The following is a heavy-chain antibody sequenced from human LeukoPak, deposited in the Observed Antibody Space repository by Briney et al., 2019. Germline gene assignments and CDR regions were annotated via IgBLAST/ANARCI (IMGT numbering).Heavy chain of an antibody. D-gene: IGHD5-18*01. J-gene: IGHJ4*02. CDR2: IYNSGST. Sequence: PSETLSLTCTVSGGSISTYYWSWLRQPPGKGLEWIGHIYNSGSTNYSPSLKSRVTISVDTSKNQFSLKLSSVTAADTAVYYCARISDTAMDYWGQGTLVTVSS. CDR3: ARISDTAMDY. V-gene: IGHV4-59*01. CDR1: GGSISTYY.